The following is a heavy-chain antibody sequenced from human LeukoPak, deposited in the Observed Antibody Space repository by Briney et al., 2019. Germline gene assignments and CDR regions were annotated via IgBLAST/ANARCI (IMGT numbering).Heavy chain of an antibody. Sequence: GGSLRLSCAAFGFTFSDCSMNWVRQAPGKGLEWVAVISYDGSNKYYADSVKGRFTISRDNSKNTLYLQMNSLRAEDTAVYYCAKDGYYYDSSGHTAYFQHWGRGTLVTVSS. V-gene: IGHV3-30*18. D-gene: IGHD3-22*01. J-gene: IGHJ1*01. CDR3: AKDGYYYDSSGHTAYFQH. CDR1: GFTFSDCS. CDR2: ISYDGSNK.